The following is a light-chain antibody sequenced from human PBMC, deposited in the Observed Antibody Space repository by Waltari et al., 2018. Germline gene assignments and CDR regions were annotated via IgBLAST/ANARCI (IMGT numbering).Light chain of an antibody. CDR3: FSYAGSNSFA. V-gene: IGLV2-23*02. Sequence: QSALTQPASVSGSPVQSITVSCIVTRNDIGGFNFVSWFQQHPGRAPKLMIYDVSERRLGVSNRVSGSKSGNTASLTISGLQAEDEADYYCFSYAGSNSFAFGGGTRVTVL. CDR1: RNDIGGFNF. J-gene: IGLJ2*01. CDR2: DVS.